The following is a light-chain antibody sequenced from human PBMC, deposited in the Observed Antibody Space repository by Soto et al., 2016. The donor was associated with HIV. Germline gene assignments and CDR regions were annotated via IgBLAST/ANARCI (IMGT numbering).Light chain of an antibody. CDR1: KLGDKY. J-gene: IGLJ3*02. CDR3: QAWDNSSPV. CDR2: LDT. Sequence: SYELTQPPSVSVSSGQTATIACSGDKLGDKYVSWYQQKPGQSPILVTYLDTKRPSGIPERFSGSNSGNTATLTISGTQAMDEADYYCQAWDNSSPVFGGGTKLTVL. V-gene: IGLV3-1*01.